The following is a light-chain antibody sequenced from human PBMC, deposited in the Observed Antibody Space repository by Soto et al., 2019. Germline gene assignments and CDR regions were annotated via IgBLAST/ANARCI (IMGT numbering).Light chain of an antibody. Sequence: EIVMTQSPATLSVSPGERATLSCRASQSVSSNLAWYQQKPGQAPRLLNYGASTRATGIPARFSGSGSGTEFTLTICSLQSEDFAVYYCQQYNNWQLTFGGGTKVEIK. CDR3: QQYNNWQLT. V-gene: IGKV3-15*01. CDR1: QSVSSN. CDR2: GAS. J-gene: IGKJ4*01.